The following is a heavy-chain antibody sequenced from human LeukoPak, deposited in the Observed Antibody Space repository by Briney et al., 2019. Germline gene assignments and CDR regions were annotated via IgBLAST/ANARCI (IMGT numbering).Heavy chain of an antibody. CDR2: ISGIGGST. V-gene: IGHV3-23*01. CDR3: ANRGSPGAFDI. CDR1: GFTFSTYA. D-gene: IGHD1-26*01. J-gene: IGHJ3*02. Sequence: GGSLRLSCGASGFTFSTYAMSWVRHAPGNGLEWVSGISGIGGSTYYADSVKGRFTISRDSSKNTLYLQMNSLRAEDTAVYYCANRGSPGAFDIWGQGTMVTVSS.